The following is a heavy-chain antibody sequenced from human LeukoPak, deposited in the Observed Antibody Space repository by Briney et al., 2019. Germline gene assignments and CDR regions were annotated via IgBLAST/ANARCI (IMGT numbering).Heavy chain of an antibody. CDR2: INHSGST. D-gene: IGHD3-22*01. Sequence: PSETLSLTCAVYGGSFSGYYWSWIRQPPGKGLEWIGEINHSGSTNYNPSLKSRVTISVDTSKNQFSLKLSSVTAADTAVYYCARSYYDDAFDIWGQGTMVTVSS. CDR3: ARSYYDDAFDI. V-gene: IGHV4-34*01. J-gene: IGHJ3*02. CDR1: GGSFSGYY.